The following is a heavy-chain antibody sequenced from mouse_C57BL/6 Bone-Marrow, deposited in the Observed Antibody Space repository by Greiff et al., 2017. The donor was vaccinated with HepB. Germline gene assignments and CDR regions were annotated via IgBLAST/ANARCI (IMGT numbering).Heavy chain of an antibody. CDR2: IHPNSGST. Sequence: QVQLQQPGAELVKPGASVKLSCKASGYTFTSYWMHWVKQRPGQGLEWIGMIHPNSGSTNYNEKFKSKATLTVDKSSSTAYMQLSSLTSEDSAVYYCATYYYGSSPYAMDYWGQGTSVTVSS. D-gene: IGHD1-1*01. J-gene: IGHJ4*01. CDR3: ATYYYGSSPYAMDY. CDR1: GYTFTSYW. V-gene: IGHV1-64*01.